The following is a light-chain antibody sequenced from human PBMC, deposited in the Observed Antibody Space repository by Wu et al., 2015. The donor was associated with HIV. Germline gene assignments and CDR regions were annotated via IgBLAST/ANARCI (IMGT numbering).Light chain of an antibody. Sequence: EIVLTQSPGTLSLSPGERATLSCRASQSVSSNLAWYQQKPGQAPRLLIYGASTRATGIAARFSGSGSGTEFTLTISSLQSEDFAVYYCQQYNYWPPFTFGPGTKVHLK. CDR2: GAS. J-gene: IGKJ3*01. CDR3: QQYNYWPPFT. CDR1: QSVSSN. V-gene: IGKV3-15*01.